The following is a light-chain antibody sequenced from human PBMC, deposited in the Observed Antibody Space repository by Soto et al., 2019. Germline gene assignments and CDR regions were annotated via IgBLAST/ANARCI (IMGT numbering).Light chain of an antibody. CDR2: EVS. CDR3: SSYTSSSNWV. Sequence: QSVLTQPASVSGSPGQSITISCTGTSSDVGGYNHVSWYQQHPGKAPKLMIYEVSDRPSGVPYRFSGSKSGNTASLTISGLQAEDEADYYCSSYTSSSNWVFGGGTKLTVL. J-gene: IGLJ3*02. CDR1: SSDVGGYNH. V-gene: IGLV2-14*01.